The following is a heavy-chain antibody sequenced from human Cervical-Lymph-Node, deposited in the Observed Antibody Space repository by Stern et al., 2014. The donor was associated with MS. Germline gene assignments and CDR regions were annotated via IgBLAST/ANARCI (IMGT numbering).Heavy chain of an antibody. D-gene: IGHD2-15*01. CDR3: AREGEYCSGSRCYPFLDY. CDR2: ICYTGTV. Sequence: QLHESGPGLVKPSETLSLTCTVSGGSLRSYYWNWIRQAPGKGLECLGVICYTGTVNSNPSISSRVAMSVDTSKNQFSLTVSSVPAADTAVYYCAREGEYCSGSRCYPFLDYWGQGTLVTVCS. CDR1: GGSLRSYY. J-gene: IGHJ4*02. V-gene: IGHV4-59*01.